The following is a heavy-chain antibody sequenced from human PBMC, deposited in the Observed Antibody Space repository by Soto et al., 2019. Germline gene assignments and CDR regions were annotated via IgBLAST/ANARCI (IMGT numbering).Heavy chain of an antibody. CDR2: IKSDGSST. Sequence: EVQLLESGGDLVQPGGSLRLSCVASGFSFDNYAMIWVRQAPGKGLEWVSAIKSDGSSTYYAASVKDRFIISRDNSKNTLYLQLNSLRAEDTAVYYCAQLGLMTFSHKHYFNHWGRGTLVTVSS. CDR1: GFSFDNYA. V-gene: IGHV3-23*01. D-gene: IGHD3-16*01. CDR3: AQLGLMTFSHKHYFNH. J-gene: IGHJ4*02.